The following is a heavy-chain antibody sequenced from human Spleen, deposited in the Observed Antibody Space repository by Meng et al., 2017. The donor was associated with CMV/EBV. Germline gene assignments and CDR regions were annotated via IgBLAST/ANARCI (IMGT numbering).Heavy chain of an antibody. CDR1: TFSSYT. CDR3: ARALRSIVVVPAADRWFDP. V-gene: IGHV1-69*02. CDR2: IIPILGIA. J-gene: IGHJ5*02. D-gene: IGHD2-2*01. Sequence: TFSSYTISVVRQAPGQGLDWMGRIIPILGIANYAQKFQGRVTITADKSTSTAYMELSSLRSEDTAVYYCARALRSIVVVPAADRWFDPWGQGTLVTVSS.